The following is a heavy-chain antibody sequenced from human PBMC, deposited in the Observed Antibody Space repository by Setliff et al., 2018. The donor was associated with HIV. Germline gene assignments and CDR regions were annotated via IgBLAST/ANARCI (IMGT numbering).Heavy chain of an antibody. CDR1: GGSISSGSYY. CDR3: ARGLYCSGGSCSFDY. J-gene: IGHJ4*02. V-gene: IGHV4-61*09. D-gene: IGHD2-15*01. CDR2: IYTSGST. Sequence: PSETLSLTCTVSGGSISSGSYYWSWIRQPAGKGLEWIGHIYTSGSTNYNPSLKSRVTISVDTSKNQFSLKLSSVTAAGTAVYYCARGLYCSGGSCSFDYWGQGTLVTVSS.